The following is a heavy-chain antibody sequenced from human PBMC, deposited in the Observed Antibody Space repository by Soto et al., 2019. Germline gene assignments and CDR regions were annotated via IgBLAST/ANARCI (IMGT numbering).Heavy chain of an antibody. CDR1: GFTFSSYA. D-gene: IGHD3-3*01. V-gene: IGHV3-23*01. J-gene: IGHJ5*02. CDR2: ISGSGGST. Sequence: PGGSLRLSCAASGFTFSSYAMSWVRQAPGKGLEWVSAISGSGGSTYYADSVKGRFTTSRDNSKNTLYLQMNSLRAEDTAVYYCAKDLTPVLRFLEWLNWFDPWGQGTLVTVSS. CDR3: AKDLTPVLRFLEWLNWFDP.